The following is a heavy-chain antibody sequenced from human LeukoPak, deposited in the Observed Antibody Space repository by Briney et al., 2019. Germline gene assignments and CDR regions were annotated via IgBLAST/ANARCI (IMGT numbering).Heavy chain of an antibody. CDR1: GYSFTTYW. CDR2: IYPGDSAT. Sequence: GESLKISCKGSGYSFTTYWIGWVRQMPGKGLEWMGIIYPGDSATRYSQSFQGQVTISADESISTAYLQWSSLKASDSAMYFCTRRMEVRPHFDLWGRGTLVTVSS. CDR3: TRRMEVRPHFDL. D-gene: IGHD1-7*01. J-gene: IGHJ2*01. V-gene: IGHV5-51*01.